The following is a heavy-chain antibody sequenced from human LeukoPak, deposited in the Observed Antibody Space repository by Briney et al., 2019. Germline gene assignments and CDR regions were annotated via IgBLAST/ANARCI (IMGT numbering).Heavy chain of an antibody. CDR2: IIPLLGTA. CDR1: GGTFSSYP. Sequence: SVKVSCKASGGTFSSYPISWVRQAPGQGLEWMGGIIPLLGTADYAQKFQGRVTITTDESTSTAYMALSSLRSEDTAMYYCASGDTVTTTGYYYYYMDVWGKGTTVTVSS. J-gene: IGHJ6*03. CDR3: ASGDTVTTTGYYYYYMDV. D-gene: IGHD4-17*01. V-gene: IGHV1-69*05.